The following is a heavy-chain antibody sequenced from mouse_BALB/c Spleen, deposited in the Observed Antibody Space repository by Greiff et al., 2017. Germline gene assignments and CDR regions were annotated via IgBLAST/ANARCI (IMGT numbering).Heavy chain of an antibody. V-gene: IGHV5-6*02. CDR1: GFTFSSYG. D-gene: IGHD1-2*01. J-gene: IGHJ2*01. Sequence: DVHLVESGGDLVKPGGSLKLSCAASGFTFSSYGMSWVRQTPDKRLEWVATISSGGSYTYYPDSVKGRFTISRDNAKNTLYLQMSSLKSEDTAMYYCARRGITTASVYFDYWGQGTTLTVSS. CDR2: ISSGGSYT. CDR3: ARRGITTASVYFDY.